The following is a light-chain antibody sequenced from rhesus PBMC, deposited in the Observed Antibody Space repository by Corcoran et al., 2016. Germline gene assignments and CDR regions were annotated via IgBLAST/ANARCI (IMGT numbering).Light chain of an antibody. CDR3: MQGTQLPLT. CDR2: LGS. J-gene: IGKJ4*01. Sequence: DIVMTQTPLSLPVTPGEPASISCRSSQSLLHSDGYTYLDWYLQKPGQSPQFLIYLGSNRASGVPDRFSGSGSGTDFTLKISRVEAEDVGVYYCMQGTQLPLTFGGGTKVELQ. CDR1: QSLLHSDGYTY. V-gene: IGKV2-78*01.